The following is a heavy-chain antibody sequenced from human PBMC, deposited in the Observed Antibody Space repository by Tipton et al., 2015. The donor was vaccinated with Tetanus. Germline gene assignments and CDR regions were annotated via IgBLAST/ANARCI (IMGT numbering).Heavy chain of an antibody. CDR3: ARDRGDYIYYGMDV. CDR1: GYTFTGYY. CDR2: IDPNSGGT. D-gene: IGHD3-16*01. V-gene: IGHV1-2*02. Sequence: QLVQSGAEVKKPGASVKVSCKASGYTFTGYYIYWVRQAPGQGLEWMGWIDPNSGGTVYAQKFQGRVTMTRDTSISTAYMELRSLRSDDRAVYYCARDRGDYIYYGMDVWGPGTTVTVS. J-gene: IGHJ6*02.